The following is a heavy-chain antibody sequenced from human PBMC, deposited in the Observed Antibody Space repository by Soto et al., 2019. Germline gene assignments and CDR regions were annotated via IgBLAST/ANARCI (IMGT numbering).Heavy chain of an antibody. V-gene: IGHV1-69*01. Sequence: QVQLVQSGAEVKKPGSSVKVSGKASGGTFSSYAISWVRQAPGQGLEWMGGIIPIFGTANYAQKFQGRVTITADESTSTAYMELSSLRSEDTAVYYCARDLPPSGDFPGSSYYYYGMDVWGQGTTVTVSS. J-gene: IGHJ6*02. CDR1: GGTFSSYA. CDR2: IIPIFGTA. D-gene: IGHD4-17*01. CDR3: ARDLPPSGDFPGSSYYYYGMDV.